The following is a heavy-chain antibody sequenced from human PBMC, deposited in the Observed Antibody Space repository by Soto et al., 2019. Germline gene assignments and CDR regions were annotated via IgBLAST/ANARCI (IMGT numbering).Heavy chain of an antibody. J-gene: IGHJ4*02. Sequence: QVQLVQSGAEVKKPGASVKVSCKASGYTFTSYGISWVRQAPGQGLEWMGWISAYNGNKNYAQKLQGRVTMTTDTTTNTAYMELRSLRSDDTAVYYCARVTVRGVKNLPYYFDYWGQGTLVTVSS. CDR1: GYTFTSYG. CDR3: ARVTVRGVKNLPYYFDY. CDR2: ISAYNGNK. V-gene: IGHV1-18*01. D-gene: IGHD3-10*01.